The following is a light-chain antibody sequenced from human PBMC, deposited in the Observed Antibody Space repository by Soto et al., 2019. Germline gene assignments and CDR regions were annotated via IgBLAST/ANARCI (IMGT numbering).Light chain of an antibody. CDR1: QSVGSSS. CDR2: DIS. CDR3: HLYSRSPRKIT. Sequence: LLTQSPDTLSLSPGERATLSCRGGQSVGSSSLGWYQQKPGQAPRLVIFDISNRATGIPDRFSGSGSGTDCTLTISRLEPEPFAVYYCHLYSRSPRKITFGHGTRLEIK. J-gene: IGKJ5*01. V-gene: IGKV3-20*01.